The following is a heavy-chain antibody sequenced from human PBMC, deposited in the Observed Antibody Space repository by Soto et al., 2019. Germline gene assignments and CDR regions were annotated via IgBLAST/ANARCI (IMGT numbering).Heavy chain of an antibody. CDR3: AGLGPYASATYSFRHNRFDP. CDR1: GFTVSTSQ. Sequence: PGGSLRLSCAAYGFTVSTSQMTWVRQAPGKGLEWVSVIFIGGTTQYAESVKGRFTISRDKSENTVVLQMNSVRAEDTAVYYCAGLGPYASATYSFRHNRFDPWGQGTQVTVSS. D-gene: IGHD3-10*01. CDR2: IFIGGTT. J-gene: IGHJ5*02. V-gene: IGHV3-53*01.